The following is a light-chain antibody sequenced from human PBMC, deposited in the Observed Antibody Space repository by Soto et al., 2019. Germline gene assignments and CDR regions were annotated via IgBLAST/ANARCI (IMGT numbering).Light chain of an antibody. Sequence: IKMTQSPASLSASVGDRVTITCQASQDIGNYLNWYQQRPGKAPKLLILDASSLDTGVPSRFSGSGSGTDFTFTISSLQSEDIATYYCQQYYNVPITFGQGTRLEIK. CDR3: QQYYNVPIT. V-gene: IGKV1-33*01. CDR2: DAS. J-gene: IGKJ5*01. CDR1: QDIGNY.